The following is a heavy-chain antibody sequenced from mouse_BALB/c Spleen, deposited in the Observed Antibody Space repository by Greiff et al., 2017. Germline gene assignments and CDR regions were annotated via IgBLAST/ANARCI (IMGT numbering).Heavy chain of an antibody. J-gene: IGHJ2*01. CDR3: ARDSYPYYFDY. D-gene: IGHD2-10*01. CDR2: ISYDGSN. CDR1: GYSITSGYY. Sequence: EVKLQESGPGLVKPSQSLSLTCSVTGYSITSGYYWNWIRQFPGNKLEWMGYISYDGSNNYNPSLKNRISITRDTSKNQFFLKLNSVTTEDTATYYCARDSYPYYFDYWGQGTTLTVSS. V-gene: IGHV3-6*02.